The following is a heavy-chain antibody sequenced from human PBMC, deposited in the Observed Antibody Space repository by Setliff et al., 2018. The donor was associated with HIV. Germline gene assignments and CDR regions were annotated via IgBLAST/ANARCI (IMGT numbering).Heavy chain of an antibody. J-gene: IGHJ4*01. D-gene: IGHD2-15*01. CDR1: GDSVNDRSYF. V-gene: IGHV4-34*01. Sequence: NPSETLSLTCTVSGDSVNDRSYFWSWIRQSPGKGLEWIGEVSRGGSTTYNPSLTGRVSVSVDTSKSQFSLKLTNVTAADAAVYYCARAVCPSLNCYSFFNYWGHGSLVTVSS. CDR2: VSRGGST. CDR3: ARAVCPSLNCYSFFNY.